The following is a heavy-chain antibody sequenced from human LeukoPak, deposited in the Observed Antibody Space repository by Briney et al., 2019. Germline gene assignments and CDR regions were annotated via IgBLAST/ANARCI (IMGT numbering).Heavy chain of an antibody. J-gene: IGHJ6*02. CDR2: IKPSDSDT. CDR3: ARRDGYCSSTSCYADYYYGMDV. Sequence: GESLQISCKGSGYSFTSYCIVWLRQLPGKGREGMGIIKPSDSDTTYSPSFQGQVTISADKSTSTAYLQWSSLKASDSAMYYCARRDGYCSSTSCYADYYYGMDVWGQGTTVTVSS. D-gene: IGHD2-2*01. V-gene: IGHV5-51*01. CDR1: GYSFTSYC.